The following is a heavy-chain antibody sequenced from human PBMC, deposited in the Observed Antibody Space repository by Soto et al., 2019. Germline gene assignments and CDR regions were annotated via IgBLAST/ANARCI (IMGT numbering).Heavy chain of an antibody. D-gene: IGHD2-2*01. CDR1: GYTFINLG. CDR3: SRDPYPVAYFLVY. J-gene: IGHJ4*02. V-gene: IGHV1-18*04. Sequence: QVQLVQSGGEVKKPGASVKVSCKASGYTFINLGISWLRQAPGQGLEWMGWISGHNGKTNYAQKFQGRVTMTTVTSTSTDFMELRSLRSDSTAVYYCSRDPYPVAYFLVYWGQGILVFVSS. CDR2: ISGHNGKT.